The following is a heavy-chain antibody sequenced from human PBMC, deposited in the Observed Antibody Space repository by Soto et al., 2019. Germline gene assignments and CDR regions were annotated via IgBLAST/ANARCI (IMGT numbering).Heavy chain of an antibody. CDR3: ARSIAARLNWFDP. Sequence: PGGSLRLSCAASGFTFSSYGMHWVRQAPGKGLEWVAVISYDGSNKYYADSVKGRFTISRDNAKNSLYLQMNSLRAEDTAVYYCARSIAARLNWFDPWGQGTLVTVSS. CDR1: GFTFSSYG. D-gene: IGHD6-6*01. V-gene: IGHV3-30*03. CDR2: ISYDGSNK. J-gene: IGHJ5*02.